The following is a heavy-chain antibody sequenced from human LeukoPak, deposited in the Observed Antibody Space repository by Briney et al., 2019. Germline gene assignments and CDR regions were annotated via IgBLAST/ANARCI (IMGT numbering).Heavy chain of an antibody. Sequence: ASVKVSCKASGYTFTSYGISWVRQAPGQGLEWMGGIIPIFGTANYAQKFQGRVTITADESTSTAYMELSSLRSEDTAVYYCAVYGSGSTQFDYWGQGTLVTVSS. J-gene: IGHJ4*02. CDR2: IIPIFGTA. V-gene: IGHV1-69*13. D-gene: IGHD3-10*01. CDR3: AVYGSGSTQFDY. CDR1: GYTFTSYG.